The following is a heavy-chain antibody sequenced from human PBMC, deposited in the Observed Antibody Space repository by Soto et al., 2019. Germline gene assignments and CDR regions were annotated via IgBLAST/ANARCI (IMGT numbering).Heavy chain of an antibody. Sequence: SETLSLTCAVYGGSFSGYYWSWIRQPPGKGLEWIGEINHSGSTNYNPSLKSRVTISVDTSKNQFSLKLSSVTAADTAVYYRARGNAAGGKLRRYYFDYWGQGTLVTVSS. CDR3: ARGNAAGGKLRRYYFDY. J-gene: IGHJ4*02. V-gene: IGHV4-34*01. CDR2: INHSGST. D-gene: IGHD2-15*01. CDR1: GGSFSGYY.